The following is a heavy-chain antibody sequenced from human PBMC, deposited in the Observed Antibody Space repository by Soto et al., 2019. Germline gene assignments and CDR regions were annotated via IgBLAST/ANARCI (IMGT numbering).Heavy chain of an antibody. J-gene: IGHJ5*02. CDR3: VRRNVSATGIDWFDP. Sequence: ASVKVSCKASGYTFTSYGIHWVRQAPGQRLEWMGWINAANGDTKYSLKFQGRVTITRDTSASTAYMELSSLRSEDTAVYYCVRRNVSATGIDWFDPWGQGTLVTVSS. CDR1: GYTFTSYG. V-gene: IGHV1-3*01. CDR2: INAANGDT. D-gene: IGHD6-13*01.